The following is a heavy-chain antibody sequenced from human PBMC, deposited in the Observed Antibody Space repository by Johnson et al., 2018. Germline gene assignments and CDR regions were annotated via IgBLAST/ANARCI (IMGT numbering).Heavy chain of an antibody. V-gene: IGHV3-30*03. Sequence: QVQLVESGGGVVQPGRSLRLSCAASGFTFSSYGMHWVRQAPGKGLEWVAVISYDGSNKYYADSVKGRFTISRDNSKNTLYLQMNSLRAEDTAVFYCARARGSYYCAFDIWGPGTMVTGSS. CDR2: ISYDGSNK. CDR3: ARARGSYYCAFDI. J-gene: IGHJ3*02. CDR1: GFTFSSYG. D-gene: IGHD3-10*01.